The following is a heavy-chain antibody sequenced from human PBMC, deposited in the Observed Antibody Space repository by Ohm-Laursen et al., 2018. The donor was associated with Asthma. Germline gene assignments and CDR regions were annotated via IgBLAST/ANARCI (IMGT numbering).Heavy chain of an antibody. CDR3: ARGQGYSSRFDP. CDR1: GGSFSGYY. CDR2: INHSGST. D-gene: IGHD6-19*01. V-gene: IGHV4-34*01. J-gene: IGHJ5*02. Sequence: SETLSLTCAVYGGSFSGYYWSWIRQPPGKGLEWIGEINHSGSTNYNPSLKSRVTISVDTSKNQFSLKLSSVTAADTAVYYCARGQGYSSRFDPWGQGTLVTVSS.